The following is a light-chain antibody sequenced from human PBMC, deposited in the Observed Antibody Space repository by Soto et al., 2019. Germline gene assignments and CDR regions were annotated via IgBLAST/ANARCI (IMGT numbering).Light chain of an antibody. Sequence: QLTQSPSSLSASVGDRVTMTCRASQSVRRYLNWYQQKPWKAPKLLIYAASSLQNGVSSRFSGSGSGTDFTLTINSLQPQDFATYFCQQSYSSPQTFGQGTKVDIK. CDR2: AAS. CDR1: QSVRRY. J-gene: IGKJ1*01. CDR3: QQSYSSPQT. V-gene: IGKV1-39*01.